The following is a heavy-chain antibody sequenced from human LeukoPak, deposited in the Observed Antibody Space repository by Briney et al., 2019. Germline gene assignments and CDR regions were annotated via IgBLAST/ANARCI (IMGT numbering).Heavy chain of an antibody. CDR3: ARDGGYCGGDCYSPRGWFDP. D-gene: IGHD2-21*02. Sequence: SQTLSLTCTVSGGSISSGDYYWSWIRQPPGKGLEWIGYIYYSGSPYYNPSLKSRVTISVDTSKNQFSLKLSSVTAADTAVYYCARDGGYCGGDCYSPRGWFDPWGQGTLVTVSS. V-gene: IGHV4-30-4*01. CDR1: GGSISSGDYY. CDR2: IYYSGSP. J-gene: IGHJ5*02.